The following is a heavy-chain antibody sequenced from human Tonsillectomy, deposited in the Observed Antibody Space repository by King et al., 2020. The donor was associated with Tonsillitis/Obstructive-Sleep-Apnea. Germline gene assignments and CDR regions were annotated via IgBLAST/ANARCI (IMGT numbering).Heavy chain of an antibody. Sequence: QLVQSGAEVKKPGESLKISCKASGYSFSIQWIGWVRQMPGKSLEWMGNIYPGDSDTRYSPPFQGQVTISADKSITTAYLQWSSLKASDTAIYYCARRRAYSGYFDLWGQGTLVTVSS. CDR2: IYPGDSDT. CDR1: GYSFSIQW. J-gene: IGHJ4*02. V-gene: IGHV5-51*03. CDR3: ARRRAYSGYFDL. D-gene: IGHD1-26*01.